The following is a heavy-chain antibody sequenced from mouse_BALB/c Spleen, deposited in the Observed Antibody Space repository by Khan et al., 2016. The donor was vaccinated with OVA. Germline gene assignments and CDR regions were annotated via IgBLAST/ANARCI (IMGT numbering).Heavy chain of an antibody. CDR2: ISPGRGDT. V-gene: IGHV1-77*01. CDR3: ARRNYFGYTFAY. CDR1: GYTFTDYY. J-gene: IGHJ3*01. Sequence: QVQLQQPGAELARPGASVKLSCKASGYTFTDYYINWVKQRTGQGLEWIGEISPGRGDTYYNEKFKGKATLTADKSSTTAYMQLSSLTSEASAVYFCARRNYFGYTFAYWGQGTLVAGSA. D-gene: IGHD1-2*01.